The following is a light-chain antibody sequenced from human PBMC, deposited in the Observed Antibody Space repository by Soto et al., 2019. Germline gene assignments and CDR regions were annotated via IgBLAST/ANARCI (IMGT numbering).Light chain of an antibody. V-gene: IGKV3-15*01. Sequence: EIAMTQAQATLSVSLGDRATLSCNPSQSVSSNLAWYQQKPGQAPRLLIYGASTRATGIPARFSGSGSGTEFTLTISSLQSEDFAVYYCQQYNNWPSWTFGQGTKVDIK. J-gene: IGKJ1*01. CDR3: QQYNNWPSWT. CDR2: GAS. CDR1: QSVSSN.